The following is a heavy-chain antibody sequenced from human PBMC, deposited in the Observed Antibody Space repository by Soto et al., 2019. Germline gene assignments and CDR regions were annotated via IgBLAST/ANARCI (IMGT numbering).Heavy chain of an antibody. Sequence: QVHLVQSGAEVKKPGASVKVSCKGSGYAFTTYGITWVRQAPGQGLEWMGGISAHNGNTNSAQKLQGRVTVTRDTYTATAYMVLRGLSSDDTAVYYCARGRYGDYWGQGALVTVSS. V-gene: IGHV1-18*01. CDR1: GYAFTTYG. CDR3: ARGRYGDY. CDR2: ISAHNGNT. J-gene: IGHJ4*02. D-gene: IGHD1-1*01.